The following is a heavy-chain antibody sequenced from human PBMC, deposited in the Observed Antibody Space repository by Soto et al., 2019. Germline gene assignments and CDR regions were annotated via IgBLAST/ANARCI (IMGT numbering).Heavy chain of an antibody. V-gene: IGHV1-69*13. D-gene: IGHD3-10*01. Sequence: SVKVSCKASGGTFSSYAISWVRQAPGQGLEWMGGIIPIFGTANYAQKFQGRVTITADESTSTAYMELSSLRSEDTAVYYCARDYYGSGSYYYGMDVWGRGTTVTVSS. CDR2: IIPIFGTA. CDR3: ARDYYGSGSYYYGMDV. CDR1: GGTFSSYA. J-gene: IGHJ6*02.